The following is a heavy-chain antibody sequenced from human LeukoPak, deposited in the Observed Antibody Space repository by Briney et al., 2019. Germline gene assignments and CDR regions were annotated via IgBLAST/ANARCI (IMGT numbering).Heavy chain of an antibody. D-gene: IGHD6-13*01. Sequence: GESLKISCKGSGYSFASYWIGWVRQMPGKGLEWMGIIYPGDSDTRYSPSFQGQVTISVGESISTAYLQWSSLKASDSAIYYCARRGGSAYSSSWSFDPWGQGTLVTVSS. CDR3: ARRGGSAYSSSWSFDP. CDR1: GYSFASYW. J-gene: IGHJ5*02. V-gene: IGHV5-51*01. CDR2: IYPGDSDT.